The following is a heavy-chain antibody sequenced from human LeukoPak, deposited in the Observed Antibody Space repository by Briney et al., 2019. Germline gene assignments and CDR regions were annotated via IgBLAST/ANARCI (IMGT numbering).Heavy chain of an antibody. V-gene: IGHV4-38-2*02. Sequence: PSETLSLTCTVSGYSISSGYYWGWIRQPPGKGLEWIGSIYYSGSTHYNPSVKSPVSISKDTSKNQFSLKLSSLTAADTALYYCASSRRVPGVSIGYFDSWGQGTLVTVSS. CDR1: GYSISSGYY. CDR3: ASSRRVPGVSIGYFDS. D-gene: IGHD3-10*01. CDR2: IYYSGST. J-gene: IGHJ4*02.